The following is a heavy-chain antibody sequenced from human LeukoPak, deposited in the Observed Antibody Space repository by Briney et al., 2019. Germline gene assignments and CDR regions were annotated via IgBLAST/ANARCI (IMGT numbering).Heavy chain of an antibody. CDR3: AKDSAYYYDSSGYYYD. V-gene: IGHV3-30*02. D-gene: IGHD3-22*01. CDR1: GFSFSSYG. CDR2: IRYDGTNK. Sequence: PGGSLRLSCAASGFSFSSYGMHWVRQAPGKGLEWVAFIRYDGTNKYYADSVKGRFTISRDNSKHTLYLQMNSLRAEDTAMYYCAKDSAYYYDSSGYYYDWGQGTLVTVSS. J-gene: IGHJ4*02.